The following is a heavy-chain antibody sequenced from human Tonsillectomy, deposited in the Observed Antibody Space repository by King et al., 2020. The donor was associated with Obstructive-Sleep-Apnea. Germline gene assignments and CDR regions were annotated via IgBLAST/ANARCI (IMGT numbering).Heavy chain of an antibody. CDR1: GASISSSNYY. CDR2: IYHSGST. D-gene: IGHD1-1*01. V-gene: IGHV4-39*07. CDR3: ARDRYNWNEGDYYGMDV. J-gene: IGHJ6*02. Sequence: QLQESGPGLVKPSETLSLTCTVSGASISSSNYYWGWIRQPPGKGLEWIGSIYHSGSTYYNPSLKSRVTISVDTSKNQFSLKLRSVTAADTAVYYCARDRYNWNEGDYYGMDVWGQGTTVTVSS.